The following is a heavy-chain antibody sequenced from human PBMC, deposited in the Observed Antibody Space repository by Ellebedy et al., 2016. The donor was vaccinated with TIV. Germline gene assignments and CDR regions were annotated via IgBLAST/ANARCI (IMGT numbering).Heavy chain of an antibody. V-gene: IGHV3-33*01. CDR1: GFTFRRHG. CDR3: ARDIGYPSGDFDY. CDR2: IWYDGSDQ. J-gene: IGHJ4*02. D-gene: IGHD1-26*01. Sequence: GESLKISCAASGFTFRRHGMHWVRRAPGKGLEWVAVIWYDGSDQYYADSVKGRFTVSRDNSKNTLYLQMNSLRAEDTAVYYCARDIGYPSGDFDYWGQGTLVTVSS.